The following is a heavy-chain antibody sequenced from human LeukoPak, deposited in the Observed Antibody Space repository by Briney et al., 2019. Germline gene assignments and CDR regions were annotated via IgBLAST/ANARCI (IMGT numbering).Heavy chain of an antibody. D-gene: IGHD6-19*01. V-gene: IGHV3-11*01. CDR3: ARETVAGTFDQ. CDR1: GFTLSDYY. J-gene: IGHJ4*02. CDR2: ISSRDGTI. Sequence: GGSLRLSCGVGGFTLSDYYISWIRQAPGKGLKWVSDISSRDGTIHFADSVRGRFTISWDNAKNSLYLQMNSLRVDDTAVYYCARETVAGTFDQWGQGTLFTVSS.